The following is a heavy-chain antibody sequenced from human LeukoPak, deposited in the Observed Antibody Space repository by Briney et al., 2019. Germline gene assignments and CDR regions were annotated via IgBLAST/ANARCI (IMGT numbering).Heavy chain of an antibody. CDR1: GGTFSSYA. J-gene: IGHJ6*02. V-gene: IGHV1-69*13. CDR2: IIPIFGTA. D-gene: IGHD5-18*01. CDR3: ARGVYSYGYYYGMDV. Sequence: TVKVSCKASGGTFSSYAISWVRQAPGQGLEWMGGIIPIFGTANYAQKFQGRVTITADESTSTAYMELSSLRSEDTAVYYCARGVYSYGYYYGMDVWGQGTTVTVSS.